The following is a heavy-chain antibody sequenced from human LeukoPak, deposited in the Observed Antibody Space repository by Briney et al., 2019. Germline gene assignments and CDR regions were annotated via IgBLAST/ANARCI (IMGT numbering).Heavy chain of an antibody. Sequence: GGSLRLSCAASGFTFSSYWMHWVRQAPGKGLVWVSRINSDGSSTSYADSVKGRLTISRDNAKNTLYLQMNSLRAEDTAVYYCARSMVRGVIDYWGQGTLVTVSS. J-gene: IGHJ4*02. CDR2: INSDGSST. CDR3: ARSMVRGVIDY. CDR1: GFTFSSYW. V-gene: IGHV3-74*01. D-gene: IGHD3-10*01.